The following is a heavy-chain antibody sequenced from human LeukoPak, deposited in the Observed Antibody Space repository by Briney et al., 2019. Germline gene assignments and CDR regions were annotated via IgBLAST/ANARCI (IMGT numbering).Heavy chain of an antibody. Sequence: SETPSLTCTVSGASLSSGSYYWSWIRQPAGKGLEWIGRIYTSGSTNYNPSLKSRVTISVDTSKNQFSLKLSSVTAADTAVYYCARQYIDILTGYHRGELYWYFDLWGRGTLVTVSS. CDR2: IYTSGST. CDR1: GASLSSGSYY. J-gene: IGHJ2*01. V-gene: IGHV4-61*02. CDR3: ARQYIDILTGYHRGELYWYFDL. D-gene: IGHD3-9*01.